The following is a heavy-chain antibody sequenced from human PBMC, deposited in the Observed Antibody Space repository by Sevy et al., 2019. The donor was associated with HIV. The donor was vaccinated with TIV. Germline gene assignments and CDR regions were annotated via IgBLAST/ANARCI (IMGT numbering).Heavy chain of an antibody. D-gene: IGHD1-26*01. CDR1: GYNFTNLW. J-gene: IGHJ6*02. V-gene: IGHV5-51*01. CDR3: ARRGPAQAAPLLELIPGASYYGVGV. Sequence: GESLKISCKGSGYNFTNLWLAWVRQMPGKGLEWMGFIYPGDSDIRLSPSFQGQVTISVDKSVSTAYLEWGSLRASDRAIYFCARRGPAQAAPLLELIPGASYYGVGVWGQGTTVTVSS. CDR2: IYPGDSDI.